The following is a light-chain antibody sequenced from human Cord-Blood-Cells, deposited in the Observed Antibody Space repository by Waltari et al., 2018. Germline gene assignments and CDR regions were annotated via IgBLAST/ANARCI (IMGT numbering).Light chain of an antibody. CDR3: CSYAGSSTVV. Sequence: QSALTQPASVSGSPGQSITIPCTGTSSDVGSYNLVSWYPQHPGKAPKLMIYEGSKRPLGVSNRFSGSKSGNTASLTISGLQAEDEADYYCCSYAGSSTVVFGGGTKLTVL. CDR1: SSDVGSYNL. V-gene: IGLV2-23*01. CDR2: EGS. J-gene: IGLJ2*01.